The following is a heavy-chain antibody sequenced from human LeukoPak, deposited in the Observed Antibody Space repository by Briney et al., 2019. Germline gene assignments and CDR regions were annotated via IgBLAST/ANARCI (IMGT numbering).Heavy chain of an antibody. V-gene: IGHV4-34*01. J-gene: IGHJ4*02. CDR2: INHSGST. CDR3: ARGSGDILTGYPLAY. CDR1: GGSFSGYY. D-gene: IGHD3-9*01. Sequence: SETLSLTCAVYGGSFSGYYWSWIRQPPGKGLEWIGEINHSGSTNYNPSLKSRVTISVDTSKNQFSLKLSSVTAADTAVYYCARGSGDILTGYPLAYWGQGTLVTVSS.